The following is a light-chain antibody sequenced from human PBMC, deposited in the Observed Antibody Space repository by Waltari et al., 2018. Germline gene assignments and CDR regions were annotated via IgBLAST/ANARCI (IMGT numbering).Light chain of an antibody. CDR3: QVWDANNEPGL. J-gene: IGLJ1*01. CDR2: YDS. CDR1: NLGTKS. Sequence: SYVLTQPPSVSVAPGETARITCAGNNLGTKSVHWYRQKPGQAPVLVISYDSDRPSGIPERFSGSNSGDTATLTISRVEAGDEADYYCQVWDANNEPGLFGTGTEVTV. V-gene: IGLV3-21*01.